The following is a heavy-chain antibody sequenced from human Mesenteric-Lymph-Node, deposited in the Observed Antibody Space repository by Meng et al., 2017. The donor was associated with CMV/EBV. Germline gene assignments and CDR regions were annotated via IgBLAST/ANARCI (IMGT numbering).Heavy chain of an antibody. CDR1: GYTFTSYD. CDR3: ARWDSSSSKYAFDI. V-gene: IGHV1-8*01. D-gene: IGHD6-6*01. Sequence: ASVKVSCKASGYTFTSYDINWVRQATGQGLEWMGWMNPNSGNTGYAQKFQGRVTMTRNTSISTAYMELSSLRSEDTAVYYCARWDSSSSKYAFDIWGQGTMVTVSS. J-gene: IGHJ3*02. CDR2: MNPNSGNT.